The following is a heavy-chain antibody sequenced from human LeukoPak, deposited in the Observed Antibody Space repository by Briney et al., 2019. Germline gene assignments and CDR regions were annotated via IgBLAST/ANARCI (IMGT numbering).Heavy chain of an antibody. CDR1: GGSFSGYY. J-gene: IGHJ5*02. V-gene: IGHV4-34*01. CDR3: ARVRGIAAAGRYWYDP. D-gene: IGHD6-13*01. Sequence: SETLSLTCAVYGGSFSGYYWSWIRQPPGKGLEWIGEINHSGSTNYNPSLKSRVTISVDTSKNQFSLKLSSVTAADTAVYYCARVRGIAAAGRYWYDPWGQGTLVTVSS. CDR2: INHSGST.